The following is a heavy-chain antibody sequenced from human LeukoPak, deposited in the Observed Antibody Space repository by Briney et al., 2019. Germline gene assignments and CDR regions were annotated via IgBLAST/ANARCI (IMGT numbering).Heavy chain of an antibody. CDR3: ARESQGYCSSTSCYARGAFDI. V-gene: IGHV3-21*01. CDR1: GLTSSSYS. D-gene: IGHD2-2*01. Sequence: PGGSLRLSCAASGLTSSSYSMDWVRQAPRKGLEWVSSIITIRTYIYHADSVTGRSTISTHTAKNSLYRQMNSLRAEDTAVYYCARESQGYCSSTSCYARGAFDIWGQGTMVTVSS. CDR2: IITIRTYI. J-gene: IGHJ3*02.